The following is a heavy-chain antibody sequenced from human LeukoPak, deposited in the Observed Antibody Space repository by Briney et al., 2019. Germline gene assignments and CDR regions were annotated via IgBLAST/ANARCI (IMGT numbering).Heavy chain of an antibody. CDR1: GGSISSSRFY. CDR2: IHYDGAT. CDR3: ARQPYYDFWSGYRYYFDY. J-gene: IGHJ4*02. D-gene: IGHD3-3*01. Sequence: PSETLSLTCAVSGGSISSSRFYWGWIRQPPGRGLEWIGSIHYDGATYYNPSLKSRVTMSVDTSKNQVSLKLRSGTAADTAVYYCARQPYYDFWSGYRYYFDYWGQGTLVTVSS. V-gene: IGHV4-39*01.